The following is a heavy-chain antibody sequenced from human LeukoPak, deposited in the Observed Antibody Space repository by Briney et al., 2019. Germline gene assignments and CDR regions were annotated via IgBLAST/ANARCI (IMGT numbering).Heavy chain of an antibody. V-gene: IGHV3-30*04. CDR3: ARGRMGYCGAATCSNDAFDI. J-gene: IGHJ3*02. D-gene: IGHD2-15*01. CDR1: GFTFSDYA. Sequence: GGSLRLSCAASGFTFSDYAMHWVSQAPGKGPEWMAVISSDGSNRFYADSVRGRFTISRDSSKNTLDVQMNSLRPEDTALYYCARGRMGYCGAATCSNDAFDIWGQGTMVTVSS. CDR2: ISSDGSNR.